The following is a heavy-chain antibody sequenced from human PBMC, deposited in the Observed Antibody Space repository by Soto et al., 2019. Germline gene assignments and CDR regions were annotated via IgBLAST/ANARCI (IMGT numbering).Heavy chain of an antibody. CDR3: AREYCTGDRCYDPDY. J-gene: IGHJ4*02. D-gene: IGHD2-15*01. V-gene: IGHV3-23*01. CDR2: ITGSGGTT. CDR1: GFMFSRYA. Sequence: PGGSLRLSCTASGASGFMFSRYAMGWVRQAPGKGLEWVSSITGSGGTTYYADSVKGRFSMSRDNAKNTIYLQMSSLRAEDSALYYCAREYCTGDRCYDPDYWGQGTLVTVSS.